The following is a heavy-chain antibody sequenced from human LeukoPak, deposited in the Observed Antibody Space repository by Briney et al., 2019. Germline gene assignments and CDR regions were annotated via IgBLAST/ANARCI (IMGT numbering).Heavy chain of an antibody. D-gene: IGHD4-17*01. V-gene: IGHV1-69*04. Sequence: ASVKVSCKASGGTFSSYAISWVRQAPGQGLEWMGRIIPILGIANYAQKFQGRVTITADKSTSTAYMELSSLRSEDTAVYYCARAASTTVTHYFDYWGQGTLVTVSS. J-gene: IGHJ4*02. CDR3: ARAASTTVTHYFDY. CDR2: IIPILGIA. CDR1: GGTFSSYA.